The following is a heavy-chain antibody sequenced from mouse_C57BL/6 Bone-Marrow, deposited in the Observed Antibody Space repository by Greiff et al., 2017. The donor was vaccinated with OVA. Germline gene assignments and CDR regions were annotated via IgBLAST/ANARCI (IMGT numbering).Heavy chain of an antibody. D-gene: IGHD2-4*01. J-gene: IGHJ1*03. CDR1: GYTFTSYW. CDR3: ARVRLRHWYFDV. CDR2: IYPSDSET. V-gene: IGHV1-61*01. Sequence: QVQLQQPGAELVRPGSSVKLSCKASGYTFTSYWMDWVKQRPGQGLEWIGNIYPSDSETHYNQKFKDKATLTVDKSSSTAYMQLSSLTSKDSAVYYCARVRLRHWYFDVWGTGTTVTVSS.